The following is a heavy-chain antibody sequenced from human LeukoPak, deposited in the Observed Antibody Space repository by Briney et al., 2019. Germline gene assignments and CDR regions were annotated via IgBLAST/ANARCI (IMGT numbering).Heavy chain of an antibody. D-gene: IGHD3-9*01. CDR1: GYTFTSYG. CDR3: ARDLRYFDWLYYFDY. V-gene: IGHV1-18*01. J-gene: IGHJ4*02. CDR2: ISAYNGNT. Sequence: GASVKVSCKASGYTFTSYGISWVRQAPGQGLEWMGWISAYNGNTNYAQKLQGRVTMTTDTSTSTAYMELRSLRSDDTAVYYCARDLRYFDWLYYFDYWGQGTLVTVSS.